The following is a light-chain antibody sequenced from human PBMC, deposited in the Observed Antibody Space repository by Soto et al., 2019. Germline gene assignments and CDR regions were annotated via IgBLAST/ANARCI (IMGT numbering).Light chain of an antibody. J-gene: IGKJ5*01. CDR2: AAS. CDR3: QQSYSTPSIT. V-gene: IGKV1-39*01. CDR1: QSISSY. Sequence: DIHLTQSPSLLSASVGDRVTITCRASQSISSYLNWYQQKPGKAPKLLIYAASSLQSGVPSRFSGSGSGTDFTLTISSLQPEDFATYYCQQSYSTPSITFGQGTRLEIK.